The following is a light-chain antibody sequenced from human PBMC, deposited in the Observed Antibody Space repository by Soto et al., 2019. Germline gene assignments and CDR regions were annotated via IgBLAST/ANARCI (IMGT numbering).Light chain of an antibody. Sequence: EIVWTQSPVTLSLSPGERATLSCRASQSVSNNHLAWYQQKPGQAPRLLIYGASNRATGIPDRFSGSGSGTEFSLTISRVEPADFAVYYCQQYGSSGTFGQGTKVEIK. V-gene: IGKV3-20*01. CDR3: QQYGSSGT. J-gene: IGKJ1*01. CDR1: QSVSNNH. CDR2: GAS.